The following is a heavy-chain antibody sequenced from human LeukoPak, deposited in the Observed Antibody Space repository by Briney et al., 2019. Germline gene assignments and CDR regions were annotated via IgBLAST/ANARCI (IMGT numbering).Heavy chain of an antibody. CDR1: GDSVSSNSAA. CDR2: TYYRSKWYN. CDR3: ARDPDSSGYYYHDAFDI. J-gene: IGHJ3*02. Sequence: SQTLSLTCAISGDSVSSNSAAWNWIRQSPSRGLEWLGRTYYRSKWYNDYAVSVKSRITINPDTPKNQFSLQLNSVTPEDTAVYYCARDPDSSGYYYHDAFDIWGQGTMVTVSS. D-gene: IGHD3-22*01. V-gene: IGHV6-1*01.